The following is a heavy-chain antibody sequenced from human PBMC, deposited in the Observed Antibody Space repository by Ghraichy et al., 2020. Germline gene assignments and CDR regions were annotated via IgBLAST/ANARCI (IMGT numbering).Heavy chain of an antibody. D-gene: IGHD5-18*01. CDR1: GFTFSSYD. Sequence: GGSLRLSCAASGFTFSSYDMHWVRQAPGKGLEWVAIISYDGDKKYYADSVKGRFTISRDNSKNTLYLQMNSLRVEDTAVYYCAKRYSYGLDYWGQGTLVTVSS. J-gene: IGHJ4*02. V-gene: IGHV3-30*18. CDR2: ISYDGDKK. CDR3: AKRYSYGLDY.